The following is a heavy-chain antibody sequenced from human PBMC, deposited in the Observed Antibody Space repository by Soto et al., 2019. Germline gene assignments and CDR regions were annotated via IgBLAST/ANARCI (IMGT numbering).Heavy chain of an antibody. D-gene: IGHD3-10*01. CDR2: ISAYNGNT. Sequence: ASVKVACKASGYSFTSYGISWVRQAPGQGLEWMGWISAYNGNTNYAQKLQGRVTMTTDTSTSTAYMELRSLRSDDTAVYYCARVGSYGSGSYYKGHEFDPWGQGTLVTVSS. CDR3: ARVGSYGSGSYYKGHEFDP. CDR1: GYSFTSYG. V-gene: IGHV1-18*01. J-gene: IGHJ5*02.